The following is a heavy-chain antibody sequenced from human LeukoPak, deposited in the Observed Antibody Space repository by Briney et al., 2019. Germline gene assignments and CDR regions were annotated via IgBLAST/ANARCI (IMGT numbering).Heavy chain of an antibody. CDR2: NYHSGST. D-gene: IGHD3-9*01. Sequence: SETLSLTCAVSGYSISSGYYWGWIRQPPGKGLEWIGSNYHSGSTYYNPSLKSRVTISVDTSKSQFSLKLSSVTAADTAVYYCARGQLRYFDWLLFGGDWFDPWGQGTLVTVSS. J-gene: IGHJ5*02. CDR1: GYSISSGYY. CDR3: ARGQLRYFDWLLFGGDWFDP. V-gene: IGHV4-38-2*01.